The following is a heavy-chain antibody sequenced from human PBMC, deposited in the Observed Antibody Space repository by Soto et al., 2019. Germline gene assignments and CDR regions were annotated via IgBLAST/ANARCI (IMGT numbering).Heavy chain of an antibody. D-gene: IGHD3-22*01. J-gene: IGHJ4*02. Sequence: SVKVSCKASGGTFSSYAISWVRQAPGQGLEWMGGIIPIFGTANYAQKFQGRVTITADESTSTAYMELSSLRSEDTAVYYCASSYYDSSGKPYWGQGTLVTVSS. CDR2: IIPIFGTA. V-gene: IGHV1-69*13. CDR1: GGTFSSYA. CDR3: ASSYYDSSGKPY.